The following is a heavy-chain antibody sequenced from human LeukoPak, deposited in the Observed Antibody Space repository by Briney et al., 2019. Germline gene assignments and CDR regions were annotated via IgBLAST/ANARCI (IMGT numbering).Heavy chain of an antibody. J-gene: IGHJ4*02. CDR2: ISYDGSNK. Sequence: GGSLRLSCAASGFTFSSYGMHWVRQAPGKGLEWVAVISYDGSNKYYADSVKGRFTISRDNSKNTLYLQMNSLRAEATAVYYRAKMHSSSWEYFDYWGQGTLVTVSS. CDR1: GFTFSSYG. V-gene: IGHV3-30*18. D-gene: IGHD6-13*01. CDR3: AKMHSSSWEYFDY.